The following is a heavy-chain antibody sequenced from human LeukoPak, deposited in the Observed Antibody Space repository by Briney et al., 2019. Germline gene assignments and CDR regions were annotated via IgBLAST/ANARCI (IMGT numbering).Heavy chain of an antibody. CDR1: GFTFSSYA. Sequence: KSGGSLRLSCAASGFTFSSYAMNWVRQARGKGLEWVSSTSGSSSDIYYADSVKGRFTISRDNAKNSVFLQMNNLRAEDTAIYYCARRGYHDSSGYDYWGQGTLVTVSS. CDR3: ARRGYHDSSGYDY. V-gene: IGHV3-21*06. D-gene: IGHD3-22*01. CDR2: TSGSSSDI. J-gene: IGHJ4*02.